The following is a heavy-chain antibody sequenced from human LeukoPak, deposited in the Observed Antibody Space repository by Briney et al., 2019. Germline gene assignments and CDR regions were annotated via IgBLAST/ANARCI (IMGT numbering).Heavy chain of an antibody. V-gene: IGHV1-2*02. CDR1: GYTFTGYY. CDR2: INPNSGGT. D-gene: IGHD1-7*01. CDR3: ARVRTGTTVYRDV. J-gene: IGHJ6*03. Sequence: GASVKVSCKASGYTFTGYYMHWVRQAPGQGLEWMGWINPNSGGTNYAQKFQGRVTMTRDTSISTAYMELSRLRSDDTAVYYCARVRTGTTVYRDVWGKGNTVTVSS.